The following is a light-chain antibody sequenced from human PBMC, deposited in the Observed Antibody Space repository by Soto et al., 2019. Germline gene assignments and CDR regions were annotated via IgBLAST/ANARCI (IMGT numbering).Light chain of an antibody. V-gene: IGLV4-69*01. J-gene: IGLJ2*01. CDR3: QTWDTGIVV. CDR2: LNSDGSH. Sequence: QLVLTQSPSASASLGASVKLTCTLSSGHSSYAIAWHQQQPEKGPRYLMKLNSDGSHSKGDGIPDRFSGASSGAERYLTNSSLQYEDEADYYCQTWDTGIVVFGGGTKLTVL. CDR1: SGHSSYA.